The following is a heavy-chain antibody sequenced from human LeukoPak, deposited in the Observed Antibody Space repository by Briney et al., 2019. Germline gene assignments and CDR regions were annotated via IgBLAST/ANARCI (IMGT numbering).Heavy chain of an antibody. J-gene: IGHJ3*02. V-gene: IGHV3-53*01. CDR3: AKDRAYCGGDCYPDDAFDI. CDR2: IYSGDST. D-gene: IGHD2-21*02. CDR1: GFTVSSNY. Sequence: PGGSLRLSCAASGFTVSSNYLSWVRQAPGKGLEWVSVIYSGDSTYYADSVRGRFTISRDNSKNTLYLQMNSLRAEDTAVYYCAKDRAYCGGDCYPDDAFDIWGQGTMVTVSS.